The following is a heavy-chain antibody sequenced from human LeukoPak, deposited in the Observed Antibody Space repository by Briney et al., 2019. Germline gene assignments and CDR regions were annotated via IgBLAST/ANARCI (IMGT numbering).Heavy chain of an antibody. CDR2: ISSSSSTI. D-gene: IGHD1-26*01. CDR3: ARVQCPYSGSYCGDY. Sequence: GGSLRLSCAASGCTFSSYSMYWVLQAPGKGLEWVSYISSSSSTIYYADSVKGRFTISRDNAKNSLYLQINSLRAEDTAVYYCARVQCPYSGSYCGDYWGQGTLVTVSS. CDR1: GCTFSSYS. J-gene: IGHJ4*02. V-gene: IGHV3-48*01.